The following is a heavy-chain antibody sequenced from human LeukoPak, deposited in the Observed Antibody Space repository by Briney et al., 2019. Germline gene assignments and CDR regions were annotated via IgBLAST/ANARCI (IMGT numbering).Heavy chain of an antibody. Sequence: APVKVSCKASGYTFTGYYMHWVRQAPGQGLEWMGWINPSSGGTNYAQKFQGRVTMTRDTSISTAYMELSRLRSDDTAVYYCARYSSGWFFDYWGQGTLVTVSS. CDR1: GYTFTGYY. CDR3: ARYSSGWFFDY. CDR2: INPSSGGT. D-gene: IGHD6-19*01. J-gene: IGHJ4*02. V-gene: IGHV1-2*02.